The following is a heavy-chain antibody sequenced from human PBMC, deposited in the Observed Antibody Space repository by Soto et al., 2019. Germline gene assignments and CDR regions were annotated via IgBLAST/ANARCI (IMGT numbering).Heavy chain of an antibody. CDR2: ISAYNGNT. CDR3: ARDEGDYYYYYYMDV. Sequence: ASVKVSCKASGYTFTSYGISWVRQAPGQGLEWMGWISAYNGNTNYAQKLQGRVTMITDTSTSTAYMELRSLRSDDTAVYYCARDEGDYYYYYYMDVWGKGTTVTASS. V-gene: IGHV1-18*01. J-gene: IGHJ6*03. CDR1: GYTFTSYG. D-gene: IGHD2-21*02.